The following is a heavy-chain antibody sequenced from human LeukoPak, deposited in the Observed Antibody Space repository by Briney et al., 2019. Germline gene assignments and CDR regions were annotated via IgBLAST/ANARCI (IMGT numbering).Heavy chain of an antibody. V-gene: IGHV1-69*13. CDR1: GCTFSSYA. CDR3: ARGGNRYDILTGYYNKVWFDP. J-gene: IGHJ5*02. D-gene: IGHD3-9*01. CDR2: IIPIFGTA. Sequence: ASVKVSCKASGCTFSSYAISWVRQAPGQGLEWMRGIIPIFGTANYAQKFQGRVTITADESTSTAYMELSSLRSEDTAVYYCARGGNRYDILTGYYNKVWFDPWGQGTLVTVSS.